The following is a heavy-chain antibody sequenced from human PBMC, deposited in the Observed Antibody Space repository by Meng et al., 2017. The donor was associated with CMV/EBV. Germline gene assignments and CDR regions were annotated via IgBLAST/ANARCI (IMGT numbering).Heavy chain of an antibody. D-gene: IGHD2-2*01. V-gene: IGHV3-21*01. CDR1: GFTFSSYS. CDR3: ARSRPRSTCSSTSCYGVDY. CDR2: ISSSSSYI. J-gene: IGHJ4*02. Sequence: GGSLRLSCAASGFTFSSYSMNWVRQAPGKGLEWVSSISSSSSYIYYADSVKGRFIISRDNAKNSLYLQMNSLRAEDTAVYYCARSRPRSTCSSTSCYGVDYWGQGTLVTVSS.